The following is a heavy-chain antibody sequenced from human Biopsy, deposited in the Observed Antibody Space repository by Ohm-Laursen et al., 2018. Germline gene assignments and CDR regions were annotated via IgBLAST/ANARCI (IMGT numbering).Heavy chain of an antibody. CDR1: GYNFGNYY. J-gene: IGHJ4*02. Sequence: ASVKVSCKASGYNFGNYYINWVRKVPGQGLEWLGVVNPVAEAAMYAQKFQDRITLTRDASTNTVYMDLTSLTSEDTAVYYCVLASFDYWGQGTLVTVPS. CDR3: VLASFDY. CDR2: VNPVAEAA. V-gene: IGHV1-46*01.